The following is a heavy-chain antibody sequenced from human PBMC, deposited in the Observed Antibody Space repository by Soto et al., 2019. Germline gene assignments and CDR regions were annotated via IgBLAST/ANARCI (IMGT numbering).Heavy chain of an antibody. J-gene: IGHJ4*02. Sequence: GGSLRLSCAASGFTFSSYAMHWVRQAPGKGLEWVAVISYDGSHKSYVDSVKGRFTISRDNAKNTLYLQMNSLRTEDTAVFYCAKDQYATSSGAFDYWGPGTLVTVSS. CDR3: AKDQYATSSGAFDY. CDR1: GFTFSSYA. D-gene: IGHD6-6*01. CDR2: ISYDGSHK. V-gene: IGHV3-30*04.